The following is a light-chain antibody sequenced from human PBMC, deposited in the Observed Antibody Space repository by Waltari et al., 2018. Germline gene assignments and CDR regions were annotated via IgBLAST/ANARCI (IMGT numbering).Light chain of an antibody. V-gene: IGLV2-14*03. CDR2: DVS. Sequence: QSALTQPASVSGSPGQSITISCTGTSSDVGAYKYVSWYQQHPGKVPKLIVFDVSNRPGGVPDRFSGSKSGNTASRTISGRQAEDEADYYCNSYTRSNTYVFGTGTRVTVL. J-gene: IGLJ1*01. CDR3: NSYTRSNTYV. CDR1: SSDVGAYKY.